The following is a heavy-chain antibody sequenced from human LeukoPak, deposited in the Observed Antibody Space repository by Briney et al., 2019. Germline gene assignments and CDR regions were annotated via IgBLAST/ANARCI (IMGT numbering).Heavy chain of an antibody. CDR3: ARGIAVAGNLPT. CDR2: INPSGGST. CDR1: GYTFTSYY. Sequence: ASVKVSCKASGYTFTSYYMHWVRQAPGQGLEWMGIINPSGGSTSYAQKFQGRVTITADESTSTAYMELSSLRSEDTAVYYCARGIAVAGNLPTWGQGTLVTVSS. J-gene: IGHJ5*02. D-gene: IGHD6-19*01. V-gene: IGHV1-46*01.